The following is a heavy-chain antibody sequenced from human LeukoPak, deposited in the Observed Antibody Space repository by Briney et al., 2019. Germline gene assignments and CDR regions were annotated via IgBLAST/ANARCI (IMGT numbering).Heavy chain of an antibody. CDR1: GFTFSSYS. CDR2: ISSSSSYI. D-gene: IGHD3-9*01. CDR3: ARDWGYDILTGYFDY. J-gene: IGHJ4*02. V-gene: IGHV3-21*01. Sequence: GGSLRLSCAASGFTFSSYSMNWVRQAPGKGLEWVSSISSSSSYICYADSVKGRFTISRDDAKNSLYLQMNSLRAEDTAVYYCARDWGYDILTGYFDYWGQGTLVTVSS.